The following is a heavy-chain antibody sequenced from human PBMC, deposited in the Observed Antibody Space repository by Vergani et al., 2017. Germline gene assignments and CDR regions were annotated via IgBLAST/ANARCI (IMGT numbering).Heavy chain of an antibody. CDR3: ARHTTYTDY. Sequence: EVELVQSGPEMRKPGESLKISCKGSEYSFGNYWIGWVRQMPGKGLEWMGIIYPADSDTRYSPSFQDQVTISADKSISTAFLQGDSLKASDTALYYCARHTTYTDYWCQGTLVTVSS. CDR1: EYSFGNYW. D-gene: IGHD2/OR15-2a*01. J-gene: IGHJ4*02. CDR2: IYPADSDT. V-gene: IGHV5-51*01.